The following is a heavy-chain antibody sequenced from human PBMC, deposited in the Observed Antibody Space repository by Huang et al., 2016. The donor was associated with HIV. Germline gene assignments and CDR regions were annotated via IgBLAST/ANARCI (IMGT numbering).Heavy chain of an antibody. CDR3: ARRRRGGFDI. CDR1: RYNFGGYW. J-gene: IGHJ3*02. CDR2: IYFDDSDA. D-gene: IGHD2-15*01. Sequence: EVQLVQSGAEVKRPGESLKISCKGSRYNFGGYWIGWVRQMPGKGLECMGSIYFDDSDARYSPSLQGQVTISADTSLDSSYLQWTSLRASDTAIFYCARRRRGGFDIWGQGTLVTVSS. V-gene: IGHV5-51*03.